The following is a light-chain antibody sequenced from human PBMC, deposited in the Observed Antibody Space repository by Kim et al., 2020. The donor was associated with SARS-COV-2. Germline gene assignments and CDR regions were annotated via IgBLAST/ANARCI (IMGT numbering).Light chain of an antibody. Sequence: SYELTQPPSVSVSPGQTASITCSGDKLGDKYACWYQQKPSQSPVLVIYQDSKRPSGIPERFSGSNSGNTATLTIGGTQAMDEADYYCQAWDSSTAVFGGGTQLTVL. J-gene: IGLJ3*02. CDR3: QAWDSSTAV. CDR1: KLGDKY. CDR2: QDS. V-gene: IGLV3-1*01.